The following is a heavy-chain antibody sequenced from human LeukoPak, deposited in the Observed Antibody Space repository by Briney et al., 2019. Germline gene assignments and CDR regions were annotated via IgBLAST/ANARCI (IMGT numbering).Heavy chain of an antibody. CDR2: INPSSGGT. Sequence: ASVKVSCKASGYTFTSYYMHWVRQAPGQGLEWMGWINPSSGGTNYAQKFQGRVTMTRDTSISTAYMELSRLRSDDTAVYYCARAVLLGTDFDYWGQGTLVTISS. J-gene: IGHJ4*02. V-gene: IGHV1-2*02. CDR1: GYTFTSYY. D-gene: IGHD5-18*01. CDR3: ARAVLLGTDFDY.